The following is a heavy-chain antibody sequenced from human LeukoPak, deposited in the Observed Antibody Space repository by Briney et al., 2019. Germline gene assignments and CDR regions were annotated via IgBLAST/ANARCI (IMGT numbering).Heavy chain of an antibody. CDR2: ISAYNGNT. D-gene: IGHD3-3*01. Sequence: ASVKVSCKASGGTFSSYAISWVRQAPGQGLEWMGWISAYNGNTNYAQKLQGRVTMTTDTSTNTAYMELRSLRSDDTAVYYCARDDTHYDFWSGYYREAEYFQHWGQGTLVTVSS. V-gene: IGHV1-18*01. J-gene: IGHJ1*01. CDR3: ARDDTHYDFWSGYYREAEYFQH. CDR1: GGTFSSYA.